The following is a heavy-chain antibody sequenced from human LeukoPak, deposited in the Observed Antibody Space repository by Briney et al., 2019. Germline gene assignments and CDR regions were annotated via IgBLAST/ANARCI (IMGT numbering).Heavy chain of an antibody. CDR2: IKQDGSEK. V-gene: IGHV3-7*01. Sequence: GGSLRLSCAASGFTFNNYWMSWVRQAPGKGLEWVANIKQDGSEKYYVDSVKGRFTISRDNAKNSLYLQMNSLRAEDTAVYYCARTGYSSSWAYYYYYYGMDVWGQGTTVTVSS. D-gene: IGHD6-13*01. CDR3: ARTGYSSSWAYYYYYYGMDV. CDR1: GFTFNNYW. J-gene: IGHJ6*02.